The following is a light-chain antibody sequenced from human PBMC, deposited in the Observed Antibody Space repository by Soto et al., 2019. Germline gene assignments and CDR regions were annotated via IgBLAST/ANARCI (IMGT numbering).Light chain of an antibody. J-gene: IGLJ1*01. CDR1: SSDVGRYNY. CDR2: EVS. Sequence: QSALTQPASVSGYPGQSITISCTGTSSDVGRYNYVSWYQQHPGKAPKLMICEVSNRPSGVSNRFSGSKSGNTASLTISGLQAEDEADYYCSSYTGSSTYVFGTGTKLTVL. V-gene: IGLV2-14*01. CDR3: SSYTGSSTYV.